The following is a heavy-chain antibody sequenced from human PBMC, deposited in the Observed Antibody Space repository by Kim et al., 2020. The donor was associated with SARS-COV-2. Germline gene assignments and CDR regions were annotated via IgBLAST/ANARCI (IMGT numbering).Heavy chain of an antibody. J-gene: IGHJ6*02. V-gene: IGHV3-30*18. Sequence: GGSLRLSSAASGFTFSSYGMHWVRQAPGKGLEWVAVISYDGSNKYYADSVKGRFTISRDNSKNTLYLQMNSLRAEDTAVYYCAKALAAAGGDYYYYGMDVWGQGTTVTVSS. CDR1: GFTFSSYG. CDR2: ISYDGSNK. CDR3: AKALAAAGGDYYYYGMDV. D-gene: IGHD6-13*01.